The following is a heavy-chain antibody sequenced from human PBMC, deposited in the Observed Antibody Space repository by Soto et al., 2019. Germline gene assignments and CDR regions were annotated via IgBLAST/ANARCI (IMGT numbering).Heavy chain of an antibody. V-gene: IGHV3-30*18. J-gene: IGHJ6*02. CDR1: GFTFSSYG. D-gene: IGHD3-10*01. CDR3: AKDLSSITPLSTRYYYYGMDV. CDR2: ISYYGSNK. Sequence: HPGGSLRLSCAASGFTFSSYGMHWVRQAPGKGLEWVAVISYYGSNKYYADSVKGRFTISRDNSKNTLYLQMNSLRAEDTAVYYCAKDLSSITPLSTRYYYYGMDVWGQGTTVTVSS.